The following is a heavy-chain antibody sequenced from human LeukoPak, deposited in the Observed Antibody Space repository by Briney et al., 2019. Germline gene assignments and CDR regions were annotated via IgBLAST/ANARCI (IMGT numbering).Heavy chain of an antibody. Sequence: GGSLRLSCAASGFTFSSYWMSWVRQAPGKGLEWVANIKQDGSEKYYVDSVKGRFTISRDNAKNSLYLQMNSLRAEDTAVYYCTTGTWIQLWLVDFWGQGTLVTVSS. CDR3: TTGTWIQLWLVDF. CDR1: GFTFSSYW. CDR2: IKQDGSEK. D-gene: IGHD5-18*01. J-gene: IGHJ4*02. V-gene: IGHV3-7*01.